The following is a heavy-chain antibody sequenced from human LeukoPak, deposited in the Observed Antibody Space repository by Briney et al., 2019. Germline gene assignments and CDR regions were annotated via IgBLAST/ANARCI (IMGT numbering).Heavy chain of an antibody. CDR3: ARGDGYYYDSSGYLALNNFDY. Sequence: GGSLRLSCATSGFTFSSYAMHWVRQAPGKGLEWVAVISYDGSNKYYADSVKGRFTISSDNSKNTLYLQMNSLRAEDTAVYYCARGDGYYYDSSGYLALNNFDYWGQGTLVTVSS. V-gene: IGHV3-30-3*01. D-gene: IGHD3-22*01. CDR1: GFTFSSYA. J-gene: IGHJ4*02. CDR2: ISYDGSNK.